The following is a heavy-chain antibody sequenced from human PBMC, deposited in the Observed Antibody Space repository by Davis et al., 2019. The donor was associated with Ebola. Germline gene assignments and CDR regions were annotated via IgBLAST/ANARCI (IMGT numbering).Heavy chain of an antibody. Sequence: GGSLRLSCAASGFTVSSNYMSWVRQAPGKGLEWVSVIYSGGSTYYADSVKGRFTISRDNSKNTLYLQMSSLRAEDTAVYYCGGYCSSTSCYFNWFDPWGQGTLVTVSS. D-gene: IGHD2-2*01. J-gene: IGHJ5*02. V-gene: IGHV3-53*05. CDR3: GGYCSSTSCYFNWFDP. CDR1: GFTVSSNY. CDR2: IYSGGST.